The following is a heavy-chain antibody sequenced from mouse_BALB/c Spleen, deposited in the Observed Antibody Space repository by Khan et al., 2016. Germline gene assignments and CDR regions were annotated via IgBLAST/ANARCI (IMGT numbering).Heavy chain of an antibody. CDR2: IDPENGDT. CDR1: GFNIKDYY. D-gene: IGHD2-14*01. CDR3: NAPYDTGMDY. Sequence: EVQLQESGAELVRSGASVKLSCTASGFNIKDYYMHWVKQRPEQGLEWIGWIDPENGDTEYAPKFQGKATMTADTSSNTAYLQLSSLTSEDTAVYYCNAPYDTGMDYWGQGTSVTVSS. J-gene: IGHJ4*01. V-gene: IGHV14-4*02.